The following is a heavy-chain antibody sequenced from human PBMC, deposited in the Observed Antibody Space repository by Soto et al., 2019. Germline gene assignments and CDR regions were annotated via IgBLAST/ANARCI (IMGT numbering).Heavy chain of an antibody. D-gene: IGHD3-10*01. Sequence: QVQLQESGPGLVKPSQTLSLTCTVSGGSISSGGYYWSWIRQHPGKGLDWIGYIYYSGRTYYNPSLKSRVTISVDTSKNQSSLKLSSVTAADTAVYYCARDRPHYGSGSYTVESLDYWGQGTLVTVSS. CDR3: ARDRPHYGSGSYTVESLDY. CDR2: IYYSGRT. CDR1: GGSISSGGYY. J-gene: IGHJ4*02. V-gene: IGHV4-31*03.